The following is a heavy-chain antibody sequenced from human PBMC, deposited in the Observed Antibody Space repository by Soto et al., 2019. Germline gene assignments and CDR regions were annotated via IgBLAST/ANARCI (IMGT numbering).Heavy chain of an antibody. V-gene: IGHV3-11*01. CDR3: ARMGPRASRPSY. CDR1: GFTFSDYD. J-gene: IGHJ4*02. CDR2: VSSRGTTM. D-gene: IGHD6-6*01. Sequence: QVQLAESGGGLVEPGGYLRISCAASGFTFSDYDMSWIRQSSGKGLEWVSFVSSRGTTMYFADSVKGRFTISRDNAKNSLYLQMNSLRAEDTAVYYCARMGPRASRPSYWGQGTLVTVSS.